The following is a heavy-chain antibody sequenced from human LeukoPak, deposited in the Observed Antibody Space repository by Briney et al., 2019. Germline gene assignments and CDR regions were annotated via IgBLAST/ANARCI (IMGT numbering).Heavy chain of an antibody. CDR3: ARPWIVGATYAFDI. Sequence: SETLSLTCTVSGGSISSSSYYWGWIRQPPGKGLEWIGSIYYSGSTYYNPSLKSRVTISVDTSKNQFSLKLSSVTAADTAVYYCARPWIVGATYAFDIWGQGTMVTVSS. CDR1: GGSISSSSYY. V-gene: IGHV4-39*07. J-gene: IGHJ3*02. D-gene: IGHD1-26*01. CDR2: IYYSGST.